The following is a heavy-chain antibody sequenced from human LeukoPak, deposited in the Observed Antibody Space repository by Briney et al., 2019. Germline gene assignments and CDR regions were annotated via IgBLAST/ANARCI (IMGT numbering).Heavy chain of an antibody. D-gene: IGHD5-12*01. CDR2: IRSKANSYAT. CDR3: TITGGYDWGVFDY. J-gene: IGHJ4*02. CDR1: GFTFSSYE. V-gene: IGHV3-73*01. Sequence: PGGSLRLSCAASGFTFSSYEMNWVRQASGKGLEWVGRIRSKANSYATAYAASVKGRFTISRDDSKNTAYLQMNSLKTEDTAVYYCTITGGYDWGVFDYWGQGTLVTVSS.